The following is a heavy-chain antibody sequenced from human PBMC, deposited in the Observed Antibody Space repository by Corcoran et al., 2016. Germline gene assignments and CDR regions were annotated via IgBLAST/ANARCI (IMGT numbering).Heavy chain of an antibody. D-gene: IGHD5-12*01. Sequence: QVQLVQSGAEVKKPGSSVKVSCKASGGTFSSYAISWVRQAPGQGLEWMGGIIPIFGTANYAQKFQGRVTITADESTSTAYMELRSLISEDTAVYYCARGYSGYFLDYYFDYWGQGTLVTVSS. CDR1: GGTFSSYA. CDR2: IIPIFGTA. CDR3: ARGYSGYFLDYYFDY. V-gene: IGHV1-69*01. J-gene: IGHJ4*02.